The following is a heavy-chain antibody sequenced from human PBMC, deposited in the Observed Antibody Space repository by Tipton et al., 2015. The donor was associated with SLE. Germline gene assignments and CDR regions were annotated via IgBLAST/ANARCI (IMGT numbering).Heavy chain of an antibody. J-gene: IGHJ4*02. D-gene: IGHD4-17*01. CDR1: GFLFSSYG. Sequence: SLRLSCAASGFLFSSYGMHWVRQAPGKGLEWVAFIRYNGINKYYADSVKGRFTISRDNSKNTLYLETNSLRNEDTAIYYCTKGPDYGDFDHWGQGTLVTVSS. CDR2: IRYNGINK. CDR3: TKGPDYGDFDH. V-gene: IGHV3-30*02.